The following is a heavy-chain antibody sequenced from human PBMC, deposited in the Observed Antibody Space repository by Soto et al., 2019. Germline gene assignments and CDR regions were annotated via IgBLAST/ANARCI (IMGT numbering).Heavy chain of an antibody. V-gene: IGHV3-21*01. J-gene: IGHJ4*02. CDR1: GFTFSVSS. CDR3: ARAPSYYGSGSYSHFDY. CDR2: ISGTSDYI. Sequence: GSLRLSCAASGFTFSVSSMNWVRQAPGKGLEWVSSISGTSDYISYADSVKGRFTISRDNAENSLFLQMNNLRAEDTAVYFCARAPSYYGSGSYSHFDYWGQGALVTVSS. D-gene: IGHD3-10*01.